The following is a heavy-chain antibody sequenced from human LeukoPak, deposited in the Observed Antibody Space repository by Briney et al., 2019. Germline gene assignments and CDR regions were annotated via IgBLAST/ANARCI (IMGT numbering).Heavy chain of an antibody. CDR3: ARSVVVPAAYYYYGMDV. Sequence: SETLSLTCTVSGGSISSYYWSWIRQPPGKGLEWIGYIYYSGSTNYNPSLKSRVTISVDTSKNQFSLKLSSVTAADTAVYYCARSVVVPAAYYYYGMDVWGQGTTVTVSS. V-gene: IGHV4-59*08. J-gene: IGHJ6*02. D-gene: IGHD2-2*01. CDR2: IYYSGST. CDR1: GGSISSYY.